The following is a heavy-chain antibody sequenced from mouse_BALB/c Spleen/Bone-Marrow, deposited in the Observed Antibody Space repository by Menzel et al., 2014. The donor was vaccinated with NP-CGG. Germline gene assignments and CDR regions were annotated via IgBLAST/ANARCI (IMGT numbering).Heavy chain of an antibody. Sequence: VKLVESGPGLVAPSQSLSITCTVSGFSLTGYGVSWVRQSPGKGLEWLGMIWGDGSTDYNSALKSRLSISKDNSKSQVFLKMNSLQTDDTARYYCARDSLLITRALDYWGQGTSVTGSS. CDR2: IWGDGST. D-gene: IGHD2-4*01. J-gene: IGHJ4*01. CDR1: GFSLTGYG. V-gene: IGHV2-6-7*01. CDR3: ARDSLLITRALDY.